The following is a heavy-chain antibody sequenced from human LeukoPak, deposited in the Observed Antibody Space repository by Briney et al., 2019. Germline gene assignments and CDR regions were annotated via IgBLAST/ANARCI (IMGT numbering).Heavy chain of an antibody. CDR3: ARVYYYYYYMDV. Sequence: SETLSLTCTVSGGSISSSSYYWGWIRQPPGKGLEWIGSIYYSGSTYYNPSLKSRVTISVDTSRNQFSLKLSSVTAADTAVYYCARVYYYYYYMDVWGKGTTVTVSS. V-gene: IGHV4-39*07. J-gene: IGHJ6*03. CDR2: IYYSGST. CDR1: GGSISSSSYY.